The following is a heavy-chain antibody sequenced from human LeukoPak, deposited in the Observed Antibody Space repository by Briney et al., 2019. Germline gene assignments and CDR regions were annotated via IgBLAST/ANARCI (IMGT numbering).Heavy chain of an antibody. D-gene: IGHD3-3*01. CDR1: GYTFTSYG. V-gene: IGHV1-18*01. CDR3: ARDRTPITIFGVAITSYRNNWFDP. CDR2: ISAYNGNT. J-gene: IGHJ5*02. Sequence: PGASVKVSCKASGYTFTSYGISWVRQAPEQGLEWMGWISAYNGNTNYAQKLQGRVTMTTDTSTSTAYMELRSLRSDNTAVYYCARDRTPITIFGVAITSYRNNWFDPWGQGTLVTVSS.